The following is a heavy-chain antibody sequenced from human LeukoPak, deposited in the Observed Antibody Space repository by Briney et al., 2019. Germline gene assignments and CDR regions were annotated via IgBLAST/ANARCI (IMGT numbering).Heavy chain of an antibody. CDR1: GFTFSSYG. CDR2: ISGSGGST. D-gene: IGHD4-23*01. CDR3: ARRDGAYSHPYDY. Sequence: GGTLRLSCAASGFTFSSYGMSWVRQAPGKGLEWVSAISGSGGSTYYADSVKGRFTISRDNSKNTLYLQMNSLRAEDTAVYYCARRDGAYSHPYDYWGQGTLVTVSS. J-gene: IGHJ4*02. V-gene: IGHV3-23*01.